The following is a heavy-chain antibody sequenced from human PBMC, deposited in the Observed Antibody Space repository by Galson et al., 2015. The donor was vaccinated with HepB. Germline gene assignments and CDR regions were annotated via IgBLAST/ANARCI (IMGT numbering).Heavy chain of an antibody. CDR2: IIPIFGTA. V-gene: IGHV1-69*01. CDR1: SSYA. D-gene: IGHD5-18*01. CDR3: ARRKFAAMAPAHFDY. J-gene: IGHJ4*02. Sequence: SSYAISWVRQAPGQGLEWMGGIIPIFGTANYAQKFQGRVTITADESTSTAYMELSSLRSEDTAVYYCARRKFAAMAPAHFDYWGQGTLVTVSS.